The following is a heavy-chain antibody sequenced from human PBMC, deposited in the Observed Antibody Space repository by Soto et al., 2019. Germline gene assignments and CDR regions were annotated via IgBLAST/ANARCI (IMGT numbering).Heavy chain of an antibody. CDR1: GFTFSSYG. V-gene: IGHV3-33*01. D-gene: IGHD5-18*01. CDR2: IWYDGSNK. Sequence: QVQLVESGGGVVQPGRSLRLSCAASGFTFSSYGMHWVRQAPGKGLEWVAVIWYDGSNKYYADSVKGRFTISSDNSKNTLYPQMTSLRAEDTAVYYCARDGVQLFDYWGQGTLVTVSS. CDR3: ARDGVQLFDY. J-gene: IGHJ4*02.